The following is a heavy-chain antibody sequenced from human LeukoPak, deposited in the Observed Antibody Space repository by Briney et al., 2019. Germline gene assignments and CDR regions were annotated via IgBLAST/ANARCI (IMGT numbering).Heavy chain of an antibody. Sequence: SVKVSCKASGGSFSRYGISWVRQAPGQGLEWMGSIIPHFRTPSYAQKFQGRVTVTTDESTSTAYMELSSVRSEDTAVYYCAREVQLETAMVIYFDYWGQGTLVTVSS. CDR1: GGSFSRYG. J-gene: IGHJ4*02. V-gene: IGHV1-69*05. CDR3: AREVQLETAMVIYFDY. D-gene: IGHD5-18*01. CDR2: IIPHFRTP.